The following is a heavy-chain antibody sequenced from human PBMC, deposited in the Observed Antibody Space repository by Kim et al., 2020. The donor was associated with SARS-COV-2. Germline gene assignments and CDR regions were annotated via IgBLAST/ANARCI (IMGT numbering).Heavy chain of an antibody. D-gene: IGHD2-15*01. Sequence: VKGRFTISRDNSKNTLYLQMSSLRAEDTAVYYCAKRYCSGGSCYSGSDYWGQGTLVTVSS. CDR3: AKRYCSGGSCYSGSDY. V-gene: IGHV3-23*01. J-gene: IGHJ4*02.